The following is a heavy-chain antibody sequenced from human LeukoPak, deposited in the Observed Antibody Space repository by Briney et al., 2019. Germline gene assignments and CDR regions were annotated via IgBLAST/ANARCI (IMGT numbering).Heavy chain of an antibody. CDR3: ARDRRDVLLWFGENEGYFDY. CDR2: FDPEDGET. Sequence: ASVKVSCKVSGYTLTELSMHWVRQAPGKGLEWMGGFDPEDGETIYAQKFQGRVTMTEDTSTDTAYMELSSLRSEDTAVYYCARDRRDVLLWFGENEGYFDYWGQGTLVTVSS. D-gene: IGHD3-10*01. V-gene: IGHV1-24*01. J-gene: IGHJ4*02. CDR1: GYTLTELS.